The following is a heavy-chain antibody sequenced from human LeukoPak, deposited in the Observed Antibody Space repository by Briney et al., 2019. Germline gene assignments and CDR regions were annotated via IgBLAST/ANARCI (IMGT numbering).Heavy chain of an antibody. J-gene: IGHJ4*02. CDR3: ARNPVYSGYDWSTSDY. Sequence: GGSLRLSCAASGFTFSSYAMHWVRQAPGKGLEWVAVISYDGSNKYYADSVKGRFTISRDNSKNTLYLQMNSLRAEDTAVYYCARNPVYSGYDWSTSDYWGQGTLVTVSS. V-gene: IGHV3-30-3*01. D-gene: IGHD5-12*01. CDR2: ISYDGSNK. CDR1: GFTFSSYA.